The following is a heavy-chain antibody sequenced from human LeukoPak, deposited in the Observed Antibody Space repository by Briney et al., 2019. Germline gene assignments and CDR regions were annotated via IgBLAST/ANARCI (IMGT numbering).Heavy chain of an antibody. CDR1: GFTFSSYA. CDR3: AKGYCSGTSCYSGLD. CDR2: ISGSGGST. D-gene: IGHD2-2*01. J-gene: IGHJ4*02. V-gene: IGHV3-23*01. Sequence: PGGSLRLSCAASGFTFSSYAMSWVRQAPGKGLEWVAAISGSGGSTYYADSVKGRFTISRDNSKTTLSLQMNSLRPEDTAVYYCAKGYCSGTSCYSGLDWGQGTLVTVSS.